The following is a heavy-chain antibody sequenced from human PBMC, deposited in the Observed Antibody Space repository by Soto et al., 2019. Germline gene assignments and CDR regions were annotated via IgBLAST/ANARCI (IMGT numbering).Heavy chain of an antibody. CDR2: IWYDGSNK. V-gene: IGHV3-33*01. Sequence: QVQLVESGGGVVQPGRSLRLSCAASGFTFSSYGMHWVRQAPGKGLEWVAVIWYDGSNKYYADSVKGRFTISRDNSKNTLYLQMNSQRAEDTAVYYCARDSGDYYDSSGSVMNYWGQGTLVTVSS. CDR3: ARDSGDYYDSSGSVMNY. CDR1: GFTFSSYG. J-gene: IGHJ4*02. D-gene: IGHD3-22*01.